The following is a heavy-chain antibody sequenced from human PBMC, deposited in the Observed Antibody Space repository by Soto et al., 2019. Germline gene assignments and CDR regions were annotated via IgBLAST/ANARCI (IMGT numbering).Heavy chain of an antibody. CDR1: GGSVTSDEDY. V-gene: IGHV4-30-4*01. Sequence: SETLSLTCTVSGGSVTSDEDYWTWIRQSPGKGLEWIGYISNSGSTGYNPSLKARLSMSVDRSKNQFTLRLTSVTAADTAVYFCATESGSTYGYFDHWGQGTQVTVSS. CDR3: ATESGSTYGYFDH. D-gene: IGHD5-18*01. CDR2: ISNSGST. J-gene: IGHJ4*02.